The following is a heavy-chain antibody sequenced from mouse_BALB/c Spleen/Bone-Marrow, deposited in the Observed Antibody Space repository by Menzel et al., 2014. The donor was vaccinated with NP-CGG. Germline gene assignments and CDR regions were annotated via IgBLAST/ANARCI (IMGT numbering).Heavy chain of an antibody. D-gene: IGHD2-3*01. CDR2: ISCYNGAT. J-gene: IGHJ2*01. CDR1: GYSFTGYY. V-gene: IGHV1S34*01. Sequence: LVKTGASVKISCKASGYSFTGYYMHWVKQSHGESLEWIGYISCYNGATSYNQKFKGKATFTVDTSSSTAYMQFNSLTSEDSAVYYCARGDGYYVDFDYWGQGTTLTVSS. CDR3: ARGDGYYVDFDY.